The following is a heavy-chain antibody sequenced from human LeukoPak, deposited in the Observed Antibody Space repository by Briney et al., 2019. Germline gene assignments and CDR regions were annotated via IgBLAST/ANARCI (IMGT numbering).Heavy chain of an antibody. Sequence: GASVKVSCKASGYTFTGYYMHWVRQAPGQGLEWMGWINPNSGGTNYAQKFQGRVTMTRDTSISTAYMELSRLRSDDTAVYYCARARQSDILTGLLGPLDYWGQGTLVTVSS. V-gene: IGHV1-2*02. D-gene: IGHD3-9*01. CDR2: INPNSGGT. CDR3: ARARQSDILTGLLGPLDY. J-gene: IGHJ4*02. CDR1: GYTFTGYY.